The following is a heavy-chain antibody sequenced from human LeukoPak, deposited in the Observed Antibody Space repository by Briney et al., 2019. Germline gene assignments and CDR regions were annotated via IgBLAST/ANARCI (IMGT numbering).Heavy chain of an antibody. J-gene: IGHJ4*02. CDR2: ISYDGTKK. CDR1: GFTFSHYA. D-gene: IGHD3-10*01. V-gene: IGHV3-30*04. Sequence: GGSLRLSCAASGFTFSHYAIHWVRQAPGKGLEWVAVISYDGTKKYYADSVKGRFTISRDNSNNTLYLQMNSLRAEDTAVYYCARGRSRGVRFDYWGQGTLVTVSS. CDR3: ARGRSRGVRFDY.